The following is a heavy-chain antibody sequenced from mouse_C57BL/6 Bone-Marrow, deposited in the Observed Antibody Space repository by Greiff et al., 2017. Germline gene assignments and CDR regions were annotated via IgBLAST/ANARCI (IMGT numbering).Heavy chain of an antibody. CDR3: AIGHGNYYAMDY. V-gene: IGHV1-18*01. Sequence: EVKLMESGPELVKPGASVKIPCKASGYTFTDYNMDWVKQSHGKSLEWIGDINPNNGGTIYNQKFKGKATLTVDKSSSTAYMELRSLTSEDTAVYYCAIGHGNYYAMDYWGQGTSVTVSS. CDR2: INPNNGGT. J-gene: IGHJ4*01. D-gene: IGHD2-1*01. CDR1: GYTFTDYN.